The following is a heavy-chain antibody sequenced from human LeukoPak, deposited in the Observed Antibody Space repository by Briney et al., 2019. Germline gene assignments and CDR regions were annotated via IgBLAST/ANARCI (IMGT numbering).Heavy chain of an antibody. V-gene: IGHV3-74*01. CDR3: ARAMTS. Sequence: GGSLRLSCAASGFSFSSYWMHWVRQAPGTGLVWVSRIKSDGSTTNYADFVKGRFTISRDNAKNTLYLQMNSLRAEDTAVYYCARAMTSWGQGTLVTVSS. CDR2: IKSDGSTT. D-gene: IGHD4-11*01. CDR1: GFSFSSYW. J-gene: IGHJ4*02.